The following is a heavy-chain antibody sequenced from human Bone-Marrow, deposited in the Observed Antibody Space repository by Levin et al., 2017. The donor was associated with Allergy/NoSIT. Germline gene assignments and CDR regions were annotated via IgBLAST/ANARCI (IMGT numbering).Heavy chain of an antibody. CDR1: GFTFSSYG. J-gene: IGHJ6*02. V-gene: IGHV3-30*18. D-gene: IGHD6-19*01. CDR3: AKTIAVAGGYNDFYYGMDV. CDR2: ISYDGSTE. Sequence: GGSLRLSCAASGFTFSSYGMHWVRQAPGKGLEWVAVISYDGSTEFYGDSVQGRFTISRDSSKNRLFLQMNSLRAEDTGVYYCAKTIAVAGGYNDFYYGMDVWGQGTTVTVS.